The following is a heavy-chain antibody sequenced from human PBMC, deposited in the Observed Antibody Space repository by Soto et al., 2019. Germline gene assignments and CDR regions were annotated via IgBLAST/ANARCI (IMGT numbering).Heavy chain of an antibody. CDR2: IYHSGST. Sequence: SETLSLTCAVSSGSISSSNWWSWVRQPPGKGLEWIGEIYHSGSTNYNPSLKSRVTISVDKSKNQFSLMLSSVTAADTAVYYCAREGSCSGGSCYSWWFDPWGQGTLVTVSS. V-gene: IGHV4-4*02. CDR3: AREGSCSGGSCYSWWFDP. CDR1: SGSISSSNW. D-gene: IGHD2-15*01. J-gene: IGHJ5*02.